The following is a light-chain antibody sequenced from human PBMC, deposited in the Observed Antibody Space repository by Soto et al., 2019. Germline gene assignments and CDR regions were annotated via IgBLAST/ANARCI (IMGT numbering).Light chain of an antibody. CDR2: DAS. J-gene: IGKJ3*01. Sequence: DIQMTQSPSSLSASVGDRVALTCQASQDISDSVNWYQQKPGKAPKLLVYDASKLEPGVPSRFSGSRSGTDFTLTINSLQSEDFAVYYCQQYNQWPGTFGPGTKVDIK. CDR1: QDISDS. V-gene: IGKV1-33*01. CDR3: QQYNQWPGT.